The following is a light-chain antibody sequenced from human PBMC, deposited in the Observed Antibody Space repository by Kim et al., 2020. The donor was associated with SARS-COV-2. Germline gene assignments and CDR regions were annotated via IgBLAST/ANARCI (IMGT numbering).Light chain of an antibody. CDR1: QEISNY. Sequence: SVGDRVTIPCQASQEISNYLNWYQQKPGKAPKLLIYDASNLETGVPSRFSGSGSGTDFTFTISSLQPEDIATYYCQQYDNLPPFTFGPGTKVDIK. J-gene: IGKJ3*01. CDR3: QQYDNLPPFT. CDR2: DAS. V-gene: IGKV1-33*01.